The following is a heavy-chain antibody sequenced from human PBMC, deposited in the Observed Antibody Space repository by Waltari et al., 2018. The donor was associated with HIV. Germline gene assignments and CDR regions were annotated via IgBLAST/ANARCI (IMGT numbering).Heavy chain of an antibody. V-gene: IGHV3-30*01. J-gene: IGHJ6*03. CDR3: ARDNLMITFRGVIYYYYYTDV. Sequence: QVQLVESGGGVVPPGRSLSLSCAASGFSFRRSAMHWVRTAPGKGLEWVAVISYVGSNKYYADSVKGRFTISRDNSKNTLYLQMNSLRAEDTAVYYCARDNLMITFRGVIYYYYYTDVWGKGTTVTVSS. CDR1: GFSFRRSA. D-gene: IGHD3-16*01. CDR2: ISYVGSNK.